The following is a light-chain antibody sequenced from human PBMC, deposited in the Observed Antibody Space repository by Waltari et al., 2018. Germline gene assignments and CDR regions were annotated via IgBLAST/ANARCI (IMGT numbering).Light chain of an antibody. CDR1: AIAFKN. Sequence: SYVLTQPPSVSVAPGQTAKITCGGSAIAFKNVHWYQQKPGQAPVLVVYDDTDRPSGIRERFTGSNSGNTATLTISRVEAGDEADYYCQVWDHGSDGGVFGGGTELIV. CDR3: QVWDHGSDGGV. V-gene: IGLV3-21*02. J-gene: IGLJ3*02. CDR2: DDT.